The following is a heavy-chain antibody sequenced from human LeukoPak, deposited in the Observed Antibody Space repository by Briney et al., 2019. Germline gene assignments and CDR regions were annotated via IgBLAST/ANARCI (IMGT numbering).Heavy chain of an antibody. CDR1: GFTFSSYG. V-gene: IGHV3-74*01. J-gene: IGHJ4*02. CDR3: ARHNDYGDYFLDY. Sequence: GGSLRLSCAASGFTFSSYGMSWVRQAPGKGLVWVSRINTDGSRTTYADSVKGRFTISRDNAKNTLYLQMNSLRAEDTAVYYCARHNDYGDYFLDYWGQGTLVTVSS. D-gene: IGHD4-17*01. CDR2: INTDGSRT.